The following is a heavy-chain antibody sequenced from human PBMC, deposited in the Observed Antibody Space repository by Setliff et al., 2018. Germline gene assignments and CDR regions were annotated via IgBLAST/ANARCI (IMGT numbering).Heavy chain of an antibody. Sequence: GGSLRLSCAASGFTFSAYALHWVRQAPVRGLEYVSAISNDGRGSTYYADSVKGRFSISRDNRKNTVYLQMNSVRADDTALYYCARDPSPGGQLLPDLWGQGTLVTVSS. D-gene: IGHD3-10*01. CDR1: GFTFSAYA. CDR2: ISNDGRGST. CDR3: ARDPSPGGQLLPDL. V-gene: IGHV3-64*04. J-gene: IGHJ5*02.